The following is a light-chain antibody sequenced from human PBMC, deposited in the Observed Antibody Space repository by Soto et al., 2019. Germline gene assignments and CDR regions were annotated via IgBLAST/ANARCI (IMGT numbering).Light chain of an antibody. CDR2: DAS. CDR3: QQYGSSPYT. CDR1: QSVSRSY. V-gene: IGKV3D-20*01. Sequence: ENALKQSPATVSLSPGERDTLSCGASQSVSRSYLAWYQQKPGLAPRLLIYDASSRATGIPDRFSGSGSGTDFTLTISRLEPEDFAVYYCQQYGSSPYTFGQGTKLEIK. J-gene: IGKJ2*01.